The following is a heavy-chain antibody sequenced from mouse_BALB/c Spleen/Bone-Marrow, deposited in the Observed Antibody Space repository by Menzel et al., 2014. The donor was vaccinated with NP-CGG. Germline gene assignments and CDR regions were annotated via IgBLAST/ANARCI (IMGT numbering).Heavy chain of an antibody. CDR3: ASYRLRTYFDY. Sequence: VQLQQSGAELVKPGASVRLSCTASGFNIKDTYIHWVQRRPVQGQEWIVRIDPANGNTKYDPKFQGKATITADTSSNTAYLQLSSLTSEDTAVYYCASYRLRTYFDYWGQGITLTVSS. CDR1: GFNIKDTY. J-gene: IGHJ2*01. D-gene: IGHD2-14*01. CDR2: IDPANGNT. V-gene: IGHV14-3*02.